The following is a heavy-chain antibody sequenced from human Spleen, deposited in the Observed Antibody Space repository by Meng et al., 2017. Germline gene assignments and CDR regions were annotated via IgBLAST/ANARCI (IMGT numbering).Heavy chain of an antibody. V-gene: IGHV4-59*01. D-gene: IGHD2-8*01. CDR3: ARANAPSDSNGPLDY. CDR1: DDSISSYY. CDR2: VHYSERT. J-gene: IGHJ4*02. Sequence: SETLSLTCTVFDDSISSYYWTWLRQPPGKGLEWIGYVHYSERTSYNPSLKSRVTMSMDTSKNQFSLKLSSLTAADTAVYYCARANAPSDSNGPLDYWGQGTLVTVSS.